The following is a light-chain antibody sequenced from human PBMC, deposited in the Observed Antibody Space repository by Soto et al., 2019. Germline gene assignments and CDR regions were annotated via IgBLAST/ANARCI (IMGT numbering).Light chain of an antibody. Sequence: AIRLTQSPSSLSASVGDRVNITCRASQGIRHDLGWYRQKPGQAPKLLIYTTSTLQSGVPSRFSGSGSGTDFTLTISGLQPEDFATYFCQQSYTVGQGTKVDSK. CDR3: QQSYT. J-gene: IGKJ1*01. V-gene: IGKV1-6*01. CDR2: TTS. CDR1: QGIRHD.